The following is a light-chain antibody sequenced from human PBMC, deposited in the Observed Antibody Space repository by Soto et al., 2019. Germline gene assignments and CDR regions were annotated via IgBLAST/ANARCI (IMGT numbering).Light chain of an antibody. CDR2: AAS. CDR1: QSISSY. CDR3: QQRYSTPRT. Sequence: DIQMTQSPSSLSASVGDRVTITCRASQSISSYLNWYQQKPGKAPKLLINAASSLQSGVPSRFSGSGSGTDFTLTISSLQPEDFATYYCQQRYSTPRTFGQGTKLEIK. V-gene: IGKV1-39*01. J-gene: IGKJ2*01.